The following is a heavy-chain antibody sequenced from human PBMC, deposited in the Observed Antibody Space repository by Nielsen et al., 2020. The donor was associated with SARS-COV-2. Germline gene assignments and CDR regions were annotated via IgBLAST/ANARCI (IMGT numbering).Heavy chain of an antibody. CDR3: ARGGRITFGGADDAFDI. Sequence: SETLSLTCAVSGGSISSGGYSWTWIRQPPGKGLEWIGYIYHSGRTYYNPSLKSRVTISVDRSKNQFSLKLSSVTAADTAVYYCARGGRITFGGADDAFDIWGQGTMVTVAS. CDR2: IYHSGRT. V-gene: IGHV4-30-2*01. J-gene: IGHJ3*02. D-gene: IGHD3-16*01. CDR1: GGSISSGGYS.